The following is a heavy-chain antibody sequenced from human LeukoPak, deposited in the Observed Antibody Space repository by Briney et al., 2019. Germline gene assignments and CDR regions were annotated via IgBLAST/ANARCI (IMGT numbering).Heavy chain of an antibody. CDR2: IYYSGST. D-gene: IGHD6-19*01. J-gene: IGHJ2*01. Sequence: PSETLSPTCSVSGGSIINRSYYWGWIRQPPGKGLEWIGIIYYSGSTDYNPSLKSRVTISVDTSKNQFSLNVRTVTGADTAMYYCALGYTTGWYYFDLWGRGTLVTVSS. CDR1: GGSIINRSYY. CDR3: ALGYTTGWYYFDL. V-gene: IGHV4-39*01.